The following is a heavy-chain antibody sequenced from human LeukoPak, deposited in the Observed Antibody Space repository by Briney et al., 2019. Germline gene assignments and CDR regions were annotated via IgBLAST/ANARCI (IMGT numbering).Heavy chain of an antibody. Sequence: GGPLRLSCAASGFTFSSYGMHWVRQAPGKGLEWVAVIWYEGINKYYADSVKGRFTLSRDSSKNTLYLQMNSLRAEGTAVYYCAKTGGSVYYFDYWGEGTLVTVSS. J-gene: IGHJ4*02. V-gene: IGHV3-33*06. CDR3: AKTGGSVYYFDY. CDR1: GFTFSSYG. CDR2: IWYEGINK. D-gene: IGHD3-10*01.